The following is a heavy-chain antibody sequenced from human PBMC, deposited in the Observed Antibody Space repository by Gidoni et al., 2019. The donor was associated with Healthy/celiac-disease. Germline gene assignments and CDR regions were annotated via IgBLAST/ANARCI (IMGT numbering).Heavy chain of an antibody. CDR3: ARGEGRGSSSDWFDP. CDR1: GGSISSSNW. CDR2: IYQSGST. J-gene: IGHJ5*02. D-gene: IGHD6-13*01. V-gene: IGHV4-4*02. Sequence: QVQLQESGPGLVKPSGTLSLTCAVSGGSISSSNWWSWVRQPPGKGLEWIGEIYQSGSTNYNTSLKSRVTISVDKSKNQFSLKLDSVTAADTAVYYCARGEGRGSSSDWFDPWGQGTLVTVSS.